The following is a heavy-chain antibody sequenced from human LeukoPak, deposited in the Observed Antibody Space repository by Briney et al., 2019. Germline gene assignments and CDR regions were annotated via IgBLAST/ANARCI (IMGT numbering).Heavy chain of an antibody. V-gene: IGHV3-9*01. CDR3: ARRAGAYSHPYDY. Sequence: GGSLRLSCAASGFTFDDYAMNWVRQAPGKGLEWVSGISWNSGSIGYADSVKGRFTISRDNAKNSLYLQMNSLRAEDTAVYYCARRAGAYSHPYDYWGQGTLVTVSS. CDR2: ISWNSGSI. J-gene: IGHJ4*02. CDR1: GFTFDDYA. D-gene: IGHD4/OR15-4a*01.